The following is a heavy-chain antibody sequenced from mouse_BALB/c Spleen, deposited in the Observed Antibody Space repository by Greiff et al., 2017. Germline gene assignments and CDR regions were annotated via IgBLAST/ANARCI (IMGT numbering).Heavy chain of an antibody. D-gene: IGHD2-2*01. CDR2: IWAGGST. J-gene: IGHJ4*01. CDR3: ARGLLYGYDSYYYAMDY. CDR1: GFSLTSYG. V-gene: IGHV2-9*02. Sequence: VNLVESGPGLVAPSQSLSITCTVSGFSLTSYGVHWVRQPPGKGLEWLGVIWAGGSTNYNSALMSRLSISKDNSKSQVFLKMNSLQTDDTAMYYCARGLLYGYDSYYYAMDYWGQGTSVTVSS.